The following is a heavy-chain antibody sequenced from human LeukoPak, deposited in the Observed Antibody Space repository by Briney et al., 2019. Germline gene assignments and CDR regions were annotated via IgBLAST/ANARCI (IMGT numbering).Heavy chain of an antibody. CDR2: IIPIFGTA. CDR1: GGTFSSYA. CDR3: ARARRKPTGVSDKFGYYYLDV. V-gene: IGHV1-69*05. Sequence: ASVKVSCKASGGTFSSYAISWVRQAPGQGLEWMGGIIPIFGTANYAQKFQGRVTITTDESTSTAYMELSRLRSEDTAVYYCARARRKPTGVSDKFGYYYLDVWGKGTTVTVSS. D-gene: IGHD2-8*01. J-gene: IGHJ6*03.